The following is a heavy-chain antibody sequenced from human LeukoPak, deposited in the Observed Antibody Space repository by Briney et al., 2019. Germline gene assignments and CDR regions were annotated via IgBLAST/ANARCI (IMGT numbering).Heavy chain of an antibody. CDR2: ISSSGGTT. CDR3: AKGWNNMGV. J-gene: IGHJ6*02. CDR1: GFTFSSHA. V-gene: IGHV3-23*01. Sequence: GGSLRLSCAASGFTFSSHAMSWVRQAPEKGLEWVSIISSSGGTTYYADSVKGRFTISRDNSKNTLYLQMNSLRAEDTAVYYCAKGWNNMGVWGQGTTVTVSS. D-gene: IGHD1/OR15-1a*01.